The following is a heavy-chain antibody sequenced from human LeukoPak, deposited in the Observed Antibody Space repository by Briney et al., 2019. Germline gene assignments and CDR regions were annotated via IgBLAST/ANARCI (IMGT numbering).Heavy chain of an antibody. CDR3: AGDFSATVTPDY. Sequence: GGSLRLSCAASGFTFSSYWMHWVRQAPGKGLVWVSRINSDGSSTSYADSVKGRFTISRDNAKNTLYLQMNSLRAEDTAVYYCAGDFSATVTPDYWGQGTLVTVSS. D-gene: IGHD4-17*01. CDR2: INSDGSST. V-gene: IGHV3-74*01. CDR1: GFTFSSYW. J-gene: IGHJ4*02.